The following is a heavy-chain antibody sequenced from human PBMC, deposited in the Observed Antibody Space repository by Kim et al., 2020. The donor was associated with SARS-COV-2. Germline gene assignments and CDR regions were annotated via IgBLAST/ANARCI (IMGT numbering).Heavy chain of an antibody. CDR3: ARDYYDYVWGSYRQYYFDY. J-gene: IGHJ4*02. V-gene: IGHV4-4*02. CDR2: IYHSGST. CDR1: GGSISSSNW. D-gene: IGHD3-16*02. Sequence: SETLSLTCAVSGGSISSSNWWSWVRQPPGKGLEWIGAIYHSGSTNYNPSLKSRVTISVDKSKNQFSLKLSSVTAADTAVYYCARDYYDYVWGSYRQYYFDYWGQGTLVTVSS.